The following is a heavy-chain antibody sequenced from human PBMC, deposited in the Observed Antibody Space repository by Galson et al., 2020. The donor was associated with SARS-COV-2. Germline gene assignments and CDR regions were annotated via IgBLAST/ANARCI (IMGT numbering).Heavy chain of an antibody. CDR3: ASSPIYPKYHFDH. D-gene: IGHD2-2*01. V-gene: IGHV4-59*13. CDR2: IYYSGTT. CDR1: GGSINDYY. J-gene: IGHJ4*02. Sequence: SETLSLTCTVSGGSINDYYWNWIRQPPGKGLEWIGFIYYSGTTNYNPSLKSRVTISMDTSKNQFSLKLTSVTAADTAVYYCASSPIYPKYHFDHWGQGTLVTVSS.